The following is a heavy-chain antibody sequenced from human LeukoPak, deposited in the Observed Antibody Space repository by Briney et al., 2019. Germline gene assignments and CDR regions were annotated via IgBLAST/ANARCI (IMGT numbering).Heavy chain of an antibody. Sequence: PGGSLRLSCAASGFTFSSYSMNWVRQAPGKGLEWVSSISSSSSYIYYADSVKGRFTISRDNAKNSLYLQMNSLRAEDTAVYYCARAPTWIQLWLPYWGQGTLVTVSS. D-gene: IGHD5-18*01. CDR1: GFTFSSYS. CDR2: ISSSSSYI. J-gene: IGHJ4*02. CDR3: ARAPTWIQLWLPY. V-gene: IGHV3-21*01.